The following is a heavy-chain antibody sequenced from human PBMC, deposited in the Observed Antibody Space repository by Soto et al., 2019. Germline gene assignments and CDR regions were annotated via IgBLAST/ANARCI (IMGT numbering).Heavy chain of an antibody. CDR1: GYTFTSYG. J-gene: IGHJ6*03. V-gene: IGHV1-18*01. CDR2: ISAYNGNT. D-gene: IGHD2-21*02. Sequence: GASVKVSCKASGYTFTSYGISWVRQAPGQGLEWMGWISAYNGNTNYAQKLQGRVTMTTDTSTSTAYMELRSLRSDDTAVYYCARGGVDRDKNYYYYYMDVWGKGTTVTVSS. CDR3: ARGGVDRDKNYYYYYMDV.